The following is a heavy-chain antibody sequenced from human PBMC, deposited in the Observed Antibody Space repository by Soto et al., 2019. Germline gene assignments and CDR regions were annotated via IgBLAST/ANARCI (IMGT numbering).Heavy chain of an antibody. J-gene: IGHJ4*02. CDR2: IVVGSGNT. CDR3: AAGLPYYYDSSGYYYGPDY. CDR1: GFTFTSSA. Sequence: GASVKVSCKASGFTFTSSAVQWVRQARGQRLEWIGRIVVGSGNTNYAQKFQERVTITRDMSTSTAYMELSSLRSEDTAVYYCAAGLPYYYDSSGYYYGPDYWGQGTLVTVSS. V-gene: IGHV1-58*01. D-gene: IGHD3-22*01.